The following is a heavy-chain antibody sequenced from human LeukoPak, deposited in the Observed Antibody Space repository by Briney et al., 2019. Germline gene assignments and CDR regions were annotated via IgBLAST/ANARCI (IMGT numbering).Heavy chain of an antibody. CDR2: INEAGSVT. V-gene: IGHV3-7*01. Sequence: GGSLRLSCAASGFAFSSSWMCWVRQAPGKGLEWLANINEAGSVTNYVHSVRGRFTISRDNAKNSLYLQMNSLGVEDTAVYYCATDSGYNAFDVWGQGTMVSVSS. D-gene: IGHD5-12*01. J-gene: IGHJ3*01. CDR3: ATDSGYNAFDV. CDR1: GFAFSSSW.